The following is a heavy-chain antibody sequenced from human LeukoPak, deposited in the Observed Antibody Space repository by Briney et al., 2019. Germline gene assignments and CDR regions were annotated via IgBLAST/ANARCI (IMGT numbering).Heavy chain of an antibody. CDR2: IYYSGST. D-gene: IGHD3-22*01. CDR1: GGSISSGDYY. J-gene: IGHJ5*02. V-gene: IGHV4-61*08. CDR3: ARDTYYYDSSGYHNWFDP. Sequence: SETLSLTCTVSGGSISSGDYYWSWIRQPPGKGLEWIGSIYYSGSTNYNPSLKSRVTISVDTSKNQFSLKLSSVTAADTAVYYCARDTYYYDSSGYHNWFDPWGQGTLVTVSS.